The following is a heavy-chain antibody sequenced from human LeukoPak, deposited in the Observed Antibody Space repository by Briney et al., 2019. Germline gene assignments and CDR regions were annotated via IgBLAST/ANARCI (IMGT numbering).Heavy chain of an antibody. Sequence: GGSLRLSCAASGFTFSIYGMNWVRQAPGKGLQWVSSISSTSSYIYYADSVKGRFTISRDNAKNSLYLQMNSLRAEDTAVYYCARTQTRFKQYCSSTSCPIEDYWGQGTLVTVSS. CDR1: GFTFSIYG. CDR3: ARTQTRFKQYCSSTSCPIEDY. V-gene: IGHV3-21*04. D-gene: IGHD2-2*01. CDR2: ISSTSSYI. J-gene: IGHJ4*02.